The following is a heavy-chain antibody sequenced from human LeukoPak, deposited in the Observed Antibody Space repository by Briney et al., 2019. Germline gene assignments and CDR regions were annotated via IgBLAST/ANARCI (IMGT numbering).Heavy chain of an antibody. Sequence: SETLSLTCTVSGVSISSYYWSWIRQLPGKRLEWIGYVYYSGTTNYNPSLKGRVTISVDTSKNQFSLKLTSVTAADTAVYYCTRLNYYDNSGYPANWGQGTLVTVSS. CDR1: GVSISSYY. CDR3: TRLNYYDNSGYPAN. J-gene: IGHJ4*02. D-gene: IGHD3-22*01. CDR2: VYYSGTT. V-gene: IGHV4-59*12.